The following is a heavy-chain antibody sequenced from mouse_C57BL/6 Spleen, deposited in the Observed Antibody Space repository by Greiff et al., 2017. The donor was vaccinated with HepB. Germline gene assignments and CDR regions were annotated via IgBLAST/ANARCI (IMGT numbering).Heavy chain of an antibody. V-gene: IGHV1-7*01. CDR3: ARFYYGSSYYFDY. Sequence: VQLQQSGAELAKPGASVKLSCKASGYTLTSYWMHWVKQRPGQGLEWIGYINPSSGYTKYNQKFKDKATLTADKSSSTAYMQLSSLTYEDSAVYYCARFYYGSSYYFDYWGQGTTLTVSS. CDR2: INPSSGYT. D-gene: IGHD1-1*01. CDR1: GYTLTSYW. J-gene: IGHJ2*01.